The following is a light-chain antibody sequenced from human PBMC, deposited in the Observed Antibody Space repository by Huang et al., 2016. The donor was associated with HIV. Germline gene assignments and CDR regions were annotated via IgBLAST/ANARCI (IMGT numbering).Light chain of an antibody. Sequence: EIVLTQSPGTLSLSPGERATLSCRASQSVSSSYLAWYQQKPGQAPRLLSYRASSRATGIPDRFSGSGSGTDFTLTISRLEPEDFAVYYCQQYGSSPGTFGQGTKVEIK. CDR3: QQYGSSPGT. CDR1: QSVSSSY. J-gene: IGKJ1*01. CDR2: RAS. V-gene: IGKV3-20*01.